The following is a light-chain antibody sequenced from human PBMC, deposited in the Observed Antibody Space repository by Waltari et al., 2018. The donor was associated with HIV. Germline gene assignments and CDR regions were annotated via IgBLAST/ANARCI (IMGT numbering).Light chain of an antibody. CDR2: AG. Sequence: DIRMTQFLSSVSASLGDRVTITCRASQGPSSWLAWYQQKPGKAPKLLMYAGQTGVPSRFSGSGSGTDFTLSISNVQPEDYATYYCQLANRFPPITGGQGTRLEVK. V-gene: IGKV1-12*01. CDR3: QLANRFPPIT. CDR1: QGPSSW. J-gene: IGKJ5*01.